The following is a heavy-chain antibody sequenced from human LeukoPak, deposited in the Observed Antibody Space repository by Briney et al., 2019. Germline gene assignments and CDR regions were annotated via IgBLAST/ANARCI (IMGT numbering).Heavy chain of an antibody. Sequence: SQTLSLTCAISGDSVSSDSAAWNWIRQSPSRGLEWLARTYFRSKWYYDYALAVKGRITINPDTSKNQFSLKLSSVTAADTAVYYCARGPPHYGKGLPGTGTQRGAFDIWGQGTMVTVSS. D-gene: IGHD1-7*01. CDR2: TYFRSKWYY. CDR3: ARGPPHYGKGLPGTGTQRGAFDI. J-gene: IGHJ3*02. CDR1: GDSVSSDSAA. V-gene: IGHV6-1*01.